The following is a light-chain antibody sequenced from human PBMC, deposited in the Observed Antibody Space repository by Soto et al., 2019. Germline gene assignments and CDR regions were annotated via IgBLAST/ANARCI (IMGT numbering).Light chain of an antibody. Sequence: QSALTQPRSVSGSPGQSVTISCTGTSSDVGSHHYVSWYQQHPGKAPKLMIYDVSKRPSGVPDRFSGSKSDNTASLTISGLQAEDEADYYCCSYAGSSTLYVFGTGTKLTVL. J-gene: IGLJ1*01. CDR2: DVS. V-gene: IGLV2-11*01. CDR1: SSDVGSHHY. CDR3: CSYAGSSTLYV.